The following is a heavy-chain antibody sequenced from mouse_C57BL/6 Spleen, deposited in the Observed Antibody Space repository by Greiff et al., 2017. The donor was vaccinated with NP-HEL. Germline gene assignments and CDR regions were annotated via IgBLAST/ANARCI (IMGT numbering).Heavy chain of an antibody. CDR3: AREGDHDGGDYAMDY. CDR2: ISYDGSN. Sequence: EVQRVESGPGLVKPSQSLSLTCSVTGYSITRGYYWNWLRQFPGNKLEWMGYISYDGSNNYNPSLQNRISITRDTSKNQFFLKLNSVTTEDTATYYCAREGDHDGGDYAMDYWGQGTSVTVSS. J-gene: IGHJ4*01. D-gene: IGHD2-4*01. V-gene: IGHV3-6*01. CDR1: GYSITRGYY.